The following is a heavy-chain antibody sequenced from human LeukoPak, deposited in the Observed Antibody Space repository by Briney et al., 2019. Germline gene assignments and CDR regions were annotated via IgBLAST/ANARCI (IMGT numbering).Heavy chain of an antibody. V-gene: IGHV3-21*01. CDR1: GFTFSSYS. Sequence: GGSLRLSCAASGFTFSSYSMNWVRQAPGKGLEWVSSISSSSSYIYYADSVKGRFTISRDNAKNSLYLQMNSLRAEDTAVYYCAREHCSSTSCYSVILSTWGQGTMVTVSS. D-gene: IGHD2-2*01. J-gene: IGHJ3*01. CDR3: AREHCSSTSCYSVILST. CDR2: ISSSSSYI.